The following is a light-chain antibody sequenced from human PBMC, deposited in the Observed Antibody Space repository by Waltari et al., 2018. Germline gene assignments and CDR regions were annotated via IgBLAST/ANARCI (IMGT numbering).Light chain of an antibody. CDR1: SSDVGAYNY. Sequence: QSALTQPASVSGSLGQSITISCTGTSSDVGAYNYVSRYQQPPGKAPRLMIYDVSKRPSGVSNRFSGSKSGNTASLTISGLQAEDEADYYCSSWTSSSTLPVVFGGGTKLSVL. CDR2: DVS. CDR3: SSWTSSSTLPVV. V-gene: IGLV2-14*03. J-gene: IGLJ2*01.